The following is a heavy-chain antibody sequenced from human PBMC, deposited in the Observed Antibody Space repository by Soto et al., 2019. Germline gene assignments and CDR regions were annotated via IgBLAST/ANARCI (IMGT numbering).Heavy chain of an antibody. D-gene: IGHD2-15*01. V-gene: IGHV3-21*01. Sequence: PGGSLRLSCAASGFTFSTYNMNWVRQAPGKGLEWVSSISSSSSYIYYEDSVKGRFTISRDNATNSLYLQMNSLRAEDTAVYYCARETSSLVAAIDYWGQGTLVTVSS. J-gene: IGHJ4*02. CDR1: GFTFSTYN. CDR2: ISSSSSYI. CDR3: ARETSSLVAAIDY.